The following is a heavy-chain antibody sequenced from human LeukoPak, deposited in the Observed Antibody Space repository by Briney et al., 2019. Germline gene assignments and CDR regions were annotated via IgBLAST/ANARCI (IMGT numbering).Heavy chain of an antibody. J-gene: IGHJ4*02. CDR2: ISGSGGST. CDR3: AKDRRRWIQLWLPLYYFDY. Sequence: GGSLRLSCAASGFTFSSYEMNWVRQAPGKGLEWVSAISGSGGSTYYADSVKGRFTISRDNSKNTLYLQMNSLRAEDTAVYYCAKDRRRWIQLWLPLYYFDYWGQGTLVTVSS. V-gene: IGHV3-23*01. CDR1: GFTFSSYE. D-gene: IGHD5-18*01.